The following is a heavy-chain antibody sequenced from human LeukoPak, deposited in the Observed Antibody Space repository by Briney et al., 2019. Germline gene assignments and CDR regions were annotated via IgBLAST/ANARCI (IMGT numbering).Heavy chain of an antibody. CDR1: GGSISSYY. V-gene: IGHV4-4*07. Sequence: SETLSPTCTVSGGSISSYYWSWIRQPAGKGLEWIGRIYTSGSTNYNPSLKSRVTMSVDTSKNQFSLKLSSVTAADTAVYYCAREYYDILTGYLPFNWFDPWGQGTLVTVSS. J-gene: IGHJ5*02. CDR2: IYTSGST. CDR3: AREYYDILTGYLPFNWFDP. D-gene: IGHD3-9*01.